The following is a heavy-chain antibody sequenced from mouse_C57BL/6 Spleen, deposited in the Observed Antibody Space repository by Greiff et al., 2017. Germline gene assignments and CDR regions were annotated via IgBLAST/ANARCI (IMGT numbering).Heavy chain of an antibody. CDR1: GYTFTSYW. Sequence: QVQLKQPGAELVKPGASVKLSCKASGYTFTSYWMHWVKQRPGQGLEWIGMIHPNSGSTNYNEKFKSKATLTVDKSSSTAYMQLSSLTSEDSAVYYGARQPLSGSSYWFAYWGQGTLVTVSA. J-gene: IGHJ3*01. V-gene: IGHV1-64*01. CDR2: IHPNSGST. CDR3: ARQPLSGSSYWFAY. D-gene: IGHD1-1*01.